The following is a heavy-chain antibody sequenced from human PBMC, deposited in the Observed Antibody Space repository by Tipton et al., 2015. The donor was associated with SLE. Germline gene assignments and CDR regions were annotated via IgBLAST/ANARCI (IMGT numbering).Heavy chain of an antibody. V-gene: IGHV4-30-4*01. CDR3: ARDTYYYDSSGADAFDI. CDR1: GGSISSGDYY. Sequence: TLSLTCTVSGGSISSGDYYWSWIRQPPGKGLEWIGYIYYSGSTYYNPSLKSRVTISVDTSKNQFSLKLSSVTAADTAVYYCARDTYYYDSSGADAFDIWGQGTMVTVSS. D-gene: IGHD3-22*01. J-gene: IGHJ3*02. CDR2: IYYSGST.